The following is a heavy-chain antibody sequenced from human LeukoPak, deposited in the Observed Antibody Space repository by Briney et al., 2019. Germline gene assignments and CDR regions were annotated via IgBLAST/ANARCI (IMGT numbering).Heavy chain of an antibody. V-gene: IGHV3-23*01. CDR1: GFTFSNYA. CDR3: AKWGDYDVLTGYYDSDY. J-gene: IGHJ4*02. CDR2: VSGRGTST. D-gene: IGHD3-9*01. Sequence: PGGSLRLSCAASGFTFSNYAMSWVRQAPGKGLEWVSAVSGRGTSTYYTDSVKGRFTISRDNSKNTLYLQMNSPSAEDTAIYYCAKWGDYDVLTGYYDSDYWGQGTLVTVSS.